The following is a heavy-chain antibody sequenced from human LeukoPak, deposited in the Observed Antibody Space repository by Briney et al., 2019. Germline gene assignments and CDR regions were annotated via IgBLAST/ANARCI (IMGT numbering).Heavy chain of an antibody. CDR3: ARDLDKNDYDSSDWFDP. CDR2: INPNSGGT. D-gene: IGHD3-22*01. J-gene: IGHJ5*02. V-gene: IGHV1-2*02. Sequence: ASVKVSCKASGYTFTGYYMHWVRQVPGQGLEWMGWINPNSGGTNYAQKFQGRVTTTRDTSISTAYMELSRLRSDDTAVYYCARDLDKNDYDSSDWFDPWGQGTLVTVSS. CDR1: GYTFTGYY.